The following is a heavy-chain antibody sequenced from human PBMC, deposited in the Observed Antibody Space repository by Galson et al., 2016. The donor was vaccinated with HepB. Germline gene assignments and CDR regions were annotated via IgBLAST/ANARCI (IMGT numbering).Heavy chain of an antibody. V-gene: IGHV1-2*02. D-gene: IGHD3-22*01. CDR2: INPSNGAT. CDR3: ARELGYETGGYYGYDFGIDE. CDR1: GYTFTDSS. Sequence: SVKVSCKASGYTFTDSSLHWVRQAPGRGLEWVGWINPSNGATKTARKFEDRVSMYRDTTISTAYVEVIRLRFDDTAVYFCARELGYETGGYYGYDFGIDEWGQRTPVTVS. J-gene: IGHJ4*02.